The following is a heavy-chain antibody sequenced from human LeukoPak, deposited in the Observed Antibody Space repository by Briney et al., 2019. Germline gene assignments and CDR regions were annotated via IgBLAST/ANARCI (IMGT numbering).Heavy chain of an antibody. V-gene: IGHV1-2*02. CDR3: ARDIPQYSGIIGYAFDI. J-gene: IGHJ3*02. CDR1: VYTFTGYY. CDR2: INPNSGGT. D-gene: IGHD1-26*01. Sequence: ASVKVSCKASVYTFTGYYMHWVRQAPGQGLEWMGWINPNSGGTNYAQKFQGRVTMTRDTSISTAYMELSRLRSDDTAVYYCARDIPQYSGIIGYAFDIWGQGTMVTVSS.